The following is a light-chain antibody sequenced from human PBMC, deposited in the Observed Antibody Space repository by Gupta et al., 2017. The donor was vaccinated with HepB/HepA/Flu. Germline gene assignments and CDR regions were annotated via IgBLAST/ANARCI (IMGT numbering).Light chain of an antibody. V-gene: IGLV2-8*01. J-gene: IGLJ2*01. Sequence: SALTQPPSASGSPGQSVTISCTGTSSDVGGYNYVSWYQQHPGKAPKLIIYEVSKRPSGVPDRFSGSKSGNTASLTVSGLQAEDEADYYCSSYAGSNNVVFGGGTKLTVL. CDR3: SSYAGSNNVV. CDR1: SSDVGGYNY. CDR2: EVS.